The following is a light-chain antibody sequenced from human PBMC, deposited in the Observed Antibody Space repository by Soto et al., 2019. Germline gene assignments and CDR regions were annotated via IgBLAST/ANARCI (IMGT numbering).Light chain of an antibody. CDR3: QQRNSWPLT. J-gene: IGKJ4*01. Sequence: EIVLTQSPATLSLSPGERATLSCRASQSISNDFAWYQQKPGQAPRVLIYDASNRATGVPARFSGSGSGTDFTLTISSPEPEDFAVYYCQQRNSWPLTFGGGTKVEIK. V-gene: IGKV3-11*01. CDR1: QSISND. CDR2: DAS.